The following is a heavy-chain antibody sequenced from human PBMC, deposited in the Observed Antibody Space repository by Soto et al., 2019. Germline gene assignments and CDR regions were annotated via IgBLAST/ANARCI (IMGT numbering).Heavy chain of an antibody. CDR1: GGTFSSYA. Sequence: ASVKVSCKASGGTFSSYAISWVRQAPGQGLEWMGGIIPIFGTANYAQKFQGRVTITADKSTSTAYMELSSLRSEDTAVYYCAKVTPYTVMYYYYGMDVWGQGTTVTVSS. CDR2: IIPIFGTA. CDR3: AKVTPYTVMYYYYGMDV. V-gene: IGHV1-69*06. J-gene: IGHJ6*02. D-gene: IGHD4-4*01.